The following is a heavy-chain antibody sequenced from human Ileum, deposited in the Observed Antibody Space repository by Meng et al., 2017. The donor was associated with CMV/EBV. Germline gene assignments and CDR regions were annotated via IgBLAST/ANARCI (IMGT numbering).Heavy chain of an antibody. Sequence: GRQGRSGAEVKKPGALVKVSCKASGSTFTGYYMHWVRQAPGQGLEWMGWINPNSGGTNYAQKFQGRVTMTRDTSISTAYMELSRLRSDDTAVYYCARGLWFGELGFDYWGQGTLVTVPQ. J-gene: IGHJ4*02. CDR1: GSTFTGYY. V-gene: IGHV1-2*02. CDR3: ARGLWFGELGFDY. D-gene: IGHD3-10*01. CDR2: INPNSGGT.